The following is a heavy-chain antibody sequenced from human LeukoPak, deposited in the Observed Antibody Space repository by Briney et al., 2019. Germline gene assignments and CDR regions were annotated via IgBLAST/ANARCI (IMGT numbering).Heavy chain of an antibody. Sequence: GGSLRLSCAASGFTFSSYAMSWVRQAPGKGLEGVSAITGSGGSTYYADSVKGRFTISRDNSKNTLYLQMNSLRAEDTAVYYCAKDVSDYYDSSGTKEGYWGQGTLVTVPS. CDR3: AKDVSDYYDSSGTKEGY. J-gene: IGHJ4*02. CDR1: GFTFSSYA. D-gene: IGHD3-22*01. CDR2: ITGSGGST. V-gene: IGHV3-23*01.